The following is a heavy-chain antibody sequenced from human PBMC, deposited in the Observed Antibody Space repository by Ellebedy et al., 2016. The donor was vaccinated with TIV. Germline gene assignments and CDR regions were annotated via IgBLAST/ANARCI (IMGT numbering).Heavy chain of an antibody. V-gene: IGHV3-30*02. CDR1: GFTFSSYG. Sequence: GESLKISCAASGFTFSSYGMHWVRQAPGKGLEWVAFIRYDGSNKYYADSVKGRFTISRDNSKNTLYLQMNSLRAEDTAVYYCAKEGDYGDYVDYWGQGTLVTVSS. J-gene: IGHJ4*02. CDR3: AKEGDYGDYVDY. D-gene: IGHD4-17*01. CDR2: IRYDGSNK.